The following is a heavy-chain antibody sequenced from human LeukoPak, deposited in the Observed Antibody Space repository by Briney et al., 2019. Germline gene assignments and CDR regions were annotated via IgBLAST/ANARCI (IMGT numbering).Heavy chain of an antibody. CDR3: ACRQETTVTTLNWSDP. CDR1: GGSISSGDYY. Sequence: SQTLSLTCTVSGGSISSGDYYWSWIRQPPGKGLEWIGYIYYSGSTYYNPSLKSRVTISVDTSKNQFSLKLSSVTAADTAVYYCACRQETTVTTLNWSDPWGQGTLVTVSS. D-gene: IGHD4-11*01. J-gene: IGHJ5*02. CDR2: IYYSGST. V-gene: IGHV4-30-4*08.